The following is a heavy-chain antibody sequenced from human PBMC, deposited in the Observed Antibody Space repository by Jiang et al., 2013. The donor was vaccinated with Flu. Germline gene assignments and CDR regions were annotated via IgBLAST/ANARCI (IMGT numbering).Heavy chain of an antibody. Sequence: CSFSGLSLSANGEAFVWIRQPPGKALEWLALTYWNDDERYSPSLQHRLTITKDTSENQLILTLTNVDLADTGTYYCARMMSTTTTGYFDIWGRGSPVTVSS. CDR3: ARMMSTTTTGYFDI. CDR2: TYWNDDE. V-gene: IGHV2-5*01. D-gene: IGHD2-2*01. J-gene: IGHJ2*01. CDR1: GLSLSANGEA.